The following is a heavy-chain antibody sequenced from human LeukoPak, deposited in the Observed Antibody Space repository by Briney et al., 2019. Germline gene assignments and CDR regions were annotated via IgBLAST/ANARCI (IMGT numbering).Heavy chain of an antibody. D-gene: IGHD1-26*01. V-gene: IGHV1-8*01. Sequence: GASVKVSCKASGYTFTSYDINWVRLAPGHGLEWMGWMNANPHNGETRHAQKFQGRVTMTANTSTRTFYMELSSLRSEETAVYNCARRSQLGVFDIGGKGKRVTVSS. CDR3: ARRSQLGVFDI. CDR2: MNANPHNGET. CDR1: GYTFTSYD. J-gene: IGHJ3*02.